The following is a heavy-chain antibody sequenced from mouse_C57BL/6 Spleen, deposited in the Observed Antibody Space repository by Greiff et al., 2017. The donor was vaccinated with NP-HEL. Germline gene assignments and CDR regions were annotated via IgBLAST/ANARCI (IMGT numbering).Heavy chain of an antibody. CDR3: TSSSGGFAY. CDR2: IDPENGDT. Sequence: VQLQQSGAELVRPGASVKLSCTASGFNIKDDYMHWVKHRPEQGLEWIGWIDPENGDTEYASKFLGTATITADTSSNTAYLQLSSLTSEDTAVYYCTSSSGGFAYWGQGTLVTVSA. V-gene: IGHV14-4*01. D-gene: IGHD3-2*02. CDR1: GFNIKDDY. J-gene: IGHJ3*01.